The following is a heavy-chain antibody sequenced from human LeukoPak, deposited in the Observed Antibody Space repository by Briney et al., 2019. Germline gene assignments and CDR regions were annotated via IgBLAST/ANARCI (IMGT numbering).Heavy chain of an antibody. J-gene: IGHJ2*01. CDR2: ISGSGGST. CDR3: AKAPGYTLDSRPKNWYFDL. V-gene: IGHV3-23*01. Sequence: GGSLRLSCAASGFTFSSYAMSWVRQAPGKGLEWVSAISGSGGSTYYADSVKGRFTISRDNSKNTLYLQMNSLRAEDTAVYYCAKAPGYTLDSRPKNWYFDLWGRGTLVTVSS. D-gene: IGHD5-18*01. CDR1: GFTFSSYA.